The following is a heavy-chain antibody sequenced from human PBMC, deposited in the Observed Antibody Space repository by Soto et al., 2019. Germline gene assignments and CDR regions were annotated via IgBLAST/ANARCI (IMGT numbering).Heavy chain of an antibody. V-gene: IGHV5-51*01. CDR2: IYPGDSDT. D-gene: IGHD3-9*01. Sequence: PGESLKISCKGSGYSFTSYWIGWVRQMPGKGLEWMGIIYPGDSDTRYSPSFQGRVTISADKSISTAYLQWSSLKASDTAMYYCASSVLRYFDWSRHDFDIWGQGTMVTVSS. J-gene: IGHJ3*02. CDR1: GYSFTSYW. CDR3: ASSVLRYFDWSRHDFDI.